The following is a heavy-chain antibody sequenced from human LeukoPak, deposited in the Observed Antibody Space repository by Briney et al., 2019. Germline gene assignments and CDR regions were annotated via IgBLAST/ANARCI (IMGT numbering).Heavy chain of an antibody. CDR1: GFTFSSYG. CDR2: IWYDGSNK. J-gene: IGHJ4*02. V-gene: IGHV3-33*01. Sequence: GGSLRLSCAASGFTFSSYGMHRVRQAPGKGLEWVAVIWYDGSNKYYADSVKGRFTISRDNSENTLYLQMNSLRAEDTAVYYCVREALKAAFDYWGQGTLVTVSS. D-gene: IGHD6-13*01. CDR3: VREALKAAFDY.